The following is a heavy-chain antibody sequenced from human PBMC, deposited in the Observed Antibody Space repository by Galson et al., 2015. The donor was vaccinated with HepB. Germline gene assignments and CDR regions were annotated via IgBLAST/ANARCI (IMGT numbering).Heavy chain of an antibody. J-gene: IGHJ6*02. Sequence: SLRLSCAASGFTFSNAWMSWVRQAPGKGLEWVGRIKSKTDGGTADYAAPVKGRFTISRDDSKNTLYLQMNSLKTEDTAVYYCGWIDYYRGMDVWGQGTTVTVSS. CDR1: GFTFSNAW. D-gene: IGHD2-2*03. CDR3: GWIDYYRGMDV. CDR2: IKSKTDGGTA. V-gene: IGHV3-15*01.